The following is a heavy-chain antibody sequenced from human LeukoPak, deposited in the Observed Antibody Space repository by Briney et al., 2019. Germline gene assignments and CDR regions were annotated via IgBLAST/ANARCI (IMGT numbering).Heavy chain of an antibody. CDR3: AKDRERFGELLDY. V-gene: IGHV3-23*01. J-gene: IGHJ4*02. D-gene: IGHD3-10*01. CDR2: ISGSGGST. CDR1: GFTFSSYA. Sequence: TGGSLRLSCAASGFTFSSYAMSWVRQAPGKGLEWVSAISGSGGSTYYADSVKGRFTISRDNSKNTLYLQMNSLRAEDTAVYYCAKDRERFGELLDYWGQGTLVTVSS.